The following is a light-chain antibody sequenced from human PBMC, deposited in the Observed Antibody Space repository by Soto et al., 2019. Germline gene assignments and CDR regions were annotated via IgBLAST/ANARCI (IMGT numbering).Light chain of an antibody. CDR1: QSISNY. V-gene: IGKV1-27*01. Sequence: DIPMTQSPSSLSASVGDRATITCRASQSISNYLAWYQQKPGKVPKLLIYAASTLQAGVPTRFSGSGSGTDFTITISRRQPEDVGTYYYDKYNSASYTFGQGTKLEIK. CDR2: AAS. CDR3: DKYNSASYT. J-gene: IGKJ2*01.